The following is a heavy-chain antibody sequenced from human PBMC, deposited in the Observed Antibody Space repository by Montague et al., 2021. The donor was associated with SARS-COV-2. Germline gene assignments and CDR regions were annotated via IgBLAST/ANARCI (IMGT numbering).Heavy chain of an antibody. CDR1: GDSVWSNTAA. Sequence: CAISGDSVWSNTAAWNWIRQSPSGGLEWLGRTNYRSKWTSDYATSVEGRISIDPDTSKSQFSLKLSSVTAADTAVYYCARLWDTVYYYYGMDVWGQGTTVTVSS. CDR3: ARLWDTVYYYYGMDV. D-gene: IGHD1-26*01. J-gene: IGHJ6*02. V-gene: IGHV6-1*01. CDR2: TNYRSKWTS.